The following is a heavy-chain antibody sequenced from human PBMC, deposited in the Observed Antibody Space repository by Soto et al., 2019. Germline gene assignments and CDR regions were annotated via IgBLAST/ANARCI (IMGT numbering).Heavy chain of an antibody. CDR3: ARYWSAGTLYGAFDI. J-gene: IGHJ3*02. Sequence: QVQLVQSGSEVKKPGSSVKVSCKASGGTFSDFTLSWLRQAPGRGLEWMGGIIPMIGATNNAQKLKGRLTITADKSTRTGYMELNILRSDDTAVYYCARYWSAGTLYGAFDIWGQGTEVTVSP. D-gene: IGHD2-15*01. CDR1: GGTFSDFT. CDR2: IIPMIGAT. V-gene: IGHV1-69*06.